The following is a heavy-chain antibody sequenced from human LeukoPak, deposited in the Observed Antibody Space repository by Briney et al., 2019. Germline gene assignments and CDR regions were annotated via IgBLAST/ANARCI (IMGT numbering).Heavy chain of an antibody. D-gene: IGHD3-22*01. J-gene: IGHJ5*02. V-gene: IGHV4-39*07. CDR1: GGSFSSGSYY. CDR3: ARGDKYYYDSSGYRFDP. Sequence: SETLSLTCTVSGGSFSSGSYYWGWIRQPPGKGLEWIGEINHSGSTNYNPSLKSRVTISVDTSKNQFSLKLSSVTAADTAVYYRARGDKYYYDSSGYRFDPWGQGTLVTVSS. CDR2: INHSGST.